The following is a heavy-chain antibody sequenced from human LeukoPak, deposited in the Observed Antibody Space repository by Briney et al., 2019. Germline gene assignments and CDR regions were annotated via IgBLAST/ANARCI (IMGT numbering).Heavy chain of an antibody. J-gene: IGHJ4*02. V-gene: IGHV3-23*01. CDR3: ANLMEGHSSSPIDY. CDR2: IRGSGFST. CDR1: GFTFSSYA. D-gene: IGHD6-13*01. Sequence: GGSLRLSCAASGFTFSSYAMSWVRQAPGKGLEWVSAIRGSGFSTYYADSVKGRFTISRDNSKNTLFLHMNSLRAEDTAVYYCANLMEGHSSSPIDYWGQGPVVPVSS.